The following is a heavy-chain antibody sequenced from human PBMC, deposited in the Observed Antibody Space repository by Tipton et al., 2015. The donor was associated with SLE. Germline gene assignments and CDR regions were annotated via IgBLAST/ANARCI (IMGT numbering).Heavy chain of an antibody. CDR3: AASLVGAIDY. CDR1: GGSISGYY. Sequence: TLSLTCTVSGGSISGYYWSWIRQPPGKGLEWIGYIHYSGKINYNPSLKSRVTISLDTSKKQFSLKLSSVTAADTAVYYCAASLVGAIDYWGQVTLVTVSS. V-gene: IGHV4-59*07. D-gene: IGHD1-26*01. CDR2: IHYSGKI. J-gene: IGHJ4*02.